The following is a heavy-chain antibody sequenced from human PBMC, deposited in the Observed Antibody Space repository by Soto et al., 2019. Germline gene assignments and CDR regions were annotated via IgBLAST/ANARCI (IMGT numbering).Heavy chain of an antibody. Sequence: QGQLVQSGAEVRKPGASVKVSCQASGYIFNNYGLSWVRQVPGQGLEWEGWVGHYVGKTDYAPKFLDRGHMTADPTTNAAYMELRSLTSGDSALYYCARCYCSVGSCFTCWHFDPCGRGTLVSVSS. CDR1: GYIFNNYG. CDR3: ARCYCSVGSCFTCWHFDP. D-gene: IGHD6-19*01. V-gene: IGHV1-18*01. J-gene: IGHJ2*01. CDR2: VGHYVGKT.